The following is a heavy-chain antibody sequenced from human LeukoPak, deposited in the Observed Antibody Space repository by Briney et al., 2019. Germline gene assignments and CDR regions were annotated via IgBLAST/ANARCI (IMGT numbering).Heavy chain of an antibody. CDR2: IKLDGSEK. D-gene: IGHD5-12*01. CDR1: GFTFSNYW. V-gene: IGHV3-7*03. Sequence: GGSLRLSCAASGFTFSNYWMSWFRQAPGKGLEWVANIKLDGSEKYYVDSVKGRFTISRDNAKNSLYLQMNSLRAEDTAVYYCARGYDYYFDYWGQGTLVTVSS. CDR3: ARGYDYYFDY. J-gene: IGHJ4*02.